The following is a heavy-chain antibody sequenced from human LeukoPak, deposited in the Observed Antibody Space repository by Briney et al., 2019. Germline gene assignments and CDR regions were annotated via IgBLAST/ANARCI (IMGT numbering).Heavy chain of an antibody. D-gene: IGHD2-2*01. J-gene: IGHJ4*02. CDR3: AKDIVVVPAAIH. CDR1: GFTFSSYG. CDR2: ISGSGGST. V-gene: IGHV3-23*01. Sequence: GGSLRLSCAASGFTFSSYGMSWVRQAPGKGLEWVSAISGSGGSTYYADSVKGRFTISRDKSKNTLYLQMNSLRAEDTAVYYCAKDIVVVPAAIHWGQGTLVTVSS.